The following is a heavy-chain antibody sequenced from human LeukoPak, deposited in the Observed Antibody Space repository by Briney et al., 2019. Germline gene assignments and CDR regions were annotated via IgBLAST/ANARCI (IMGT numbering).Heavy chain of an antibody. V-gene: IGHV3-21*01. CDR3: ASRALKGYGEFDP. D-gene: IGHD5-18*01. CDR1: GFTFSSYS. Sequence: PGRSLRLSCAASGFTFSSYSMNWVRQAPGKGLEWVSSISSNSSYIYYADSVKGRFTISRDNAKNSLYLQMNSLRAEDTAVYYCASRALKGYGEFDPWGQGTLVTVSS. CDR2: ISSNSSYI. J-gene: IGHJ5*02.